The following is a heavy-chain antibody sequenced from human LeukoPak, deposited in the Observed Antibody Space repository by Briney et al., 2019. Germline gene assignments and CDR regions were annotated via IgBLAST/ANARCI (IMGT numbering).Heavy chain of an antibody. CDR1: GYTFTDYH. D-gene: IGHD5-24*01. J-gene: IGHJ4*02. CDR3: ARGGHGHTQNDY. V-gene: IGHV1-2*02. CDR2: INPNTGDT. Sequence: GASVKVSFKASGYTFTDYHMHWVRQAPGQGLEWMGWINPNTGDTNYAQNFQGRVTMTRDTFISTSSMELSSLLSDDTALYYCARGGHGHTQNDYWGQGTLVTVSS.